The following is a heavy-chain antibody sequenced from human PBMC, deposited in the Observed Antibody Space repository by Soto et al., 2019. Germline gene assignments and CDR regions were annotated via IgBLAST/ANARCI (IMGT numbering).Heavy chain of an antibody. CDR3: TRSYVLLWFGELTPPPNFDY. Sequence: GSLRLSCTASGFTFGDYAMSWFRQAPGKGLEWVGFIRSKTYGGTTEYAASVKCRFTISRDDSKSIAYLQMNSLKTEDTVVYYCTRSYVLLWFGELTPPPNFDYWGQGTLVTVSS. CDR1: GFTFGDYA. CDR2: IRSKTYGGTT. J-gene: IGHJ4*02. D-gene: IGHD3-10*01. V-gene: IGHV3-49*03.